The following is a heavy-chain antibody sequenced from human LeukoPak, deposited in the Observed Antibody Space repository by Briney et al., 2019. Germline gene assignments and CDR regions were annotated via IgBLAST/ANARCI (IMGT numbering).Heavy chain of an antibody. CDR2: ISSDGNSK. Sequence: GGSLRLSCAASRFTFRSYSMHWVRQAPGKGLEWVAVISSDGNSKNYADSVRGRFTISRDNSKNTLYLQLNSLRDEDTAVYYCAKAPPYKKYFDYWGQGTLVTVSS. D-gene: IGHD1-1*01. CDR1: RFTFRSYS. J-gene: IGHJ4*02. CDR3: AKAPPYKKYFDY. V-gene: IGHV3-30*04.